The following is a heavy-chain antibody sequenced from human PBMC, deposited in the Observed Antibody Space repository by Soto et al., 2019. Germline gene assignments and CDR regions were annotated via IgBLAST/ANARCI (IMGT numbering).Heavy chain of an antibody. J-gene: IGHJ3*01. CDR2: ISDPGTST. CDR3: AKSLVTPSDAFDL. D-gene: IGHD2-21*02. CDR1: GFTFCNYA. V-gene: IGHV3-23*01. Sequence: PGGSLRLSCAASGFTFCNYAMNWVRQAPGKGLEWISSISDPGTSTYYANSVKGRFSMSRDNSKNTLFLQMNRLRADDTAVYFCAKSLVTPSDAFDLWGRGTLVTVSS.